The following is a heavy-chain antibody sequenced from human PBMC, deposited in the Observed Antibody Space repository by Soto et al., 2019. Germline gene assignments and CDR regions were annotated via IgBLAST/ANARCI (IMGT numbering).Heavy chain of an antibody. CDR2: IKEDGSAK. CDR1: GLTFTSFW. J-gene: IGHJ4*02. Sequence: EVQLVEPGGGLVQPGGSLRVSCAASGLTFTSFWRSWARQAPGKGLEWVANIKEDGSAKYYLDSVKGRFTISRDNAKNSLYLQMNSLRADDTAVYYCAREDFYRFDYWGQGNLVTVSS. V-gene: IGHV3-7*01. CDR3: AREDFYRFDY.